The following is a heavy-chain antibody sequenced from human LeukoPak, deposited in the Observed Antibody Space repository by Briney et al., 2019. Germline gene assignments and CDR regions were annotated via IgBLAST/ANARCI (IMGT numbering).Heavy chain of an antibody. CDR2: INPNSGGT. D-gene: IGHD6-13*01. CDR3: ARAGGGIAAAGTFDY. J-gene: IGHJ4*02. V-gene: IGHV1-2*02. CDR1: GYTFTGYY. Sequence: ASVKVSCKASGYTFTGYYMHWVRQAPGQGLEWMGWINPNSGGTNYAQKFQGRVTMTRDTSISTAYMELNRLRSDDTAVYYCARAGGGIAAAGTFDYWGQGTLVTVSS.